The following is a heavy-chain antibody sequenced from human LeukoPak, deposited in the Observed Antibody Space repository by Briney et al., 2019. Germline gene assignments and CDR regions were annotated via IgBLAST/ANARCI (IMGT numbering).Heavy chain of an antibody. CDR2: VYYSGGGT. CDR3: ARGNSSGWYGGFDY. D-gene: IGHD6-19*01. CDR1: GGSISSYY. V-gene: IGHV4-59*01. Sequence: KPSETLSLTCTLSGGSISSYYWSWIRQPPGKGPEWIGYVYYSGGGTNYNPSLKSRVTTSVDTSKNHFSLKLGSVTAADTAVYYCARGNSSGWYGGFDYWGQGILVTVSS. J-gene: IGHJ4*02.